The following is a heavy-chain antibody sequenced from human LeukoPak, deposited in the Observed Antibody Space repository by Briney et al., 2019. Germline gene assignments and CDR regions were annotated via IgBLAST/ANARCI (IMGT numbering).Heavy chain of an antibody. CDR1: GDSLSSKNVA. CDR2: IYYRSKRYN. CDR3: ARDRDGYGDYYFDY. D-gene: IGHD4-17*01. Sequence: SQTLSLPCAISGDSLSSKNVACKCVRQSGSRGLEWLGRIYYRSKRYNDYAVSVKGRITITPDTTKNQFSLQLNSVTPEDTAVYYCARDRDGYGDYYFDYWGQGTLVTVSS. J-gene: IGHJ4*02. V-gene: IGHV6-1*01.